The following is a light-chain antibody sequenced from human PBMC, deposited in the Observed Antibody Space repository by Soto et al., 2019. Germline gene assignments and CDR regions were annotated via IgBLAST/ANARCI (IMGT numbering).Light chain of an antibody. V-gene: IGKV1-5*03. CDR2: KAS. CDR3: QRYDSYYT. Sequence: DIPMTQSASTLSASVRYTVTITCRASQSIDTWLAWHQQKPGRAPKLLISKASSLESGVPSRFSGSGSGTEFTLTISSLQPDDFATYYCQRYDSYYTLGQGTRLEI. J-gene: IGKJ5*01. CDR1: QSIDTW.